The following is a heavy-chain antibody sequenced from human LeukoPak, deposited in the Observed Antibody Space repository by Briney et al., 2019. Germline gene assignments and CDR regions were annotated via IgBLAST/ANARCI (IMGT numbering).Heavy chain of an antibody. CDR1: GYTFTTYW. J-gene: IGHJ3*02. CDR3: ARIPFRYCGSINCSKAFDI. Sequence: HGESLKISCKGSGYTFTTYWIGWVRQMPGKGLEWIGLRNPADSDIRYSPSFQGQVTISADISISTVYLQWSSLKASDSAMYYCARIPFRYCGSINCSKAFDIWGQGTVVTVSS. V-gene: IGHV5-51*01. D-gene: IGHD2-2*01. CDR2: RNPADSDI.